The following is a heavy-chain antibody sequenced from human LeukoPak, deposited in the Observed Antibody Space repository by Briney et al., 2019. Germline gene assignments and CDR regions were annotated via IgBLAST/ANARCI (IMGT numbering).Heavy chain of an antibody. CDR1: GFTFSDYS. J-gene: IGHJ5*02. D-gene: IGHD6-19*01. Sequence: GGSLRLSCTASGFTFSDYSMTWVRQAPGKGLGWVSSISSSSTYIYYADSVKGRFTISRDNAKKSLYLQMNSLRAEDTAVYYCANMAVPALGQGTLVTVSS. CDR3: ANMAVPA. V-gene: IGHV3-21*01. CDR2: ISSSSTYI.